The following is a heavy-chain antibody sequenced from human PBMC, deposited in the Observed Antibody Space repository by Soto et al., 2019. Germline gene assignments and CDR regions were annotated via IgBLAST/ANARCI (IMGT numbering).Heavy chain of an antibody. Sequence: GGSLRLSGAASGFTFSRYAMHWFRKAPGEGLKWGAVISRDGSSKDYGDSVKGRFTVSRDNSTNTLDLSMTSLRPADTAVFYCALWRNGAVPDSTNFWGQATLVTVSS. CDR2: ISRDGSSK. V-gene: IGHV3-30-3*01. CDR3: ALWRNGAVPDSTNF. J-gene: IGHJ4*02. CDR1: GFTFSRYA. D-gene: IGHD2-8*01.